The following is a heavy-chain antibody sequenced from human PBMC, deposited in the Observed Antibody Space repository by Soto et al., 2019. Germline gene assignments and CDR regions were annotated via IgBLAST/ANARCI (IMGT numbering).Heavy chain of an antibody. Sequence: GSLRLSCAASGFTFSSYGMHWVRQAPGKGLEWVAVISYDGSNKYYADSVKGRFTISRDNSKNTLYLQMNSLRAEDTAVYYCARDIVVVPAAILWLYYFDYWGQGTLVTVSS. CDR2: ISYDGSNK. J-gene: IGHJ4*02. CDR3: ARDIVVVPAAILWLYYFDY. CDR1: GFTFSSYG. V-gene: IGHV3-30*03. D-gene: IGHD2-2*02.